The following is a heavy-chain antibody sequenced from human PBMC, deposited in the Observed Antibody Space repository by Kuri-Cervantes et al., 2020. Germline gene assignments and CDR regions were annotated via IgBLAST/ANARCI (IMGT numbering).Heavy chain of an antibody. V-gene: IGHV1-8*02. CDR1: GYTFTSYY. Sequence: ASVKVSCKASGYTFTSYYMHWVRQAPGQGLEWMGWMNPNSGNTGYAQKFQGRVTMTRNTSISTAYMELSSLRAEDTAVYYCAKLYCSSTSCSFFDYWGQGTLVTVSS. CDR3: AKLYCSSTSCSFFDY. D-gene: IGHD2-2*01. CDR2: MNPNSGNT. J-gene: IGHJ4*02.